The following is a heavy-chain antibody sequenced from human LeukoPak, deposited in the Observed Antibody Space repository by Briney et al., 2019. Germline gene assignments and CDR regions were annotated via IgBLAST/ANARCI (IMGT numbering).Heavy chain of an antibody. Sequence: GGSLRLSCAASGFTFSSYAMSWVRQAPGKGLEWVSVISVSGGSTYYADSVKGRFTISRDNVKNSLYLQMNSLRAEDTAVYYCARPTSSGWYSHWGQGTVVTVSS. D-gene: IGHD6-19*01. J-gene: IGHJ4*03. CDR1: GFTFSSYA. CDR3: ARPTSSGWYSH. V-gene: IGHV3-23*01. CDR2: ISVSGGST.